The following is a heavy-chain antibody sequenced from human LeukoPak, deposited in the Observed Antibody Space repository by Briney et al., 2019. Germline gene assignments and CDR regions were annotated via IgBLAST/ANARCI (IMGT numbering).Heavy chain of an antibody. CDR3: ASRRPPAARRAYLFDY. CDR1: GGSFSGYY. D-gene: IGHD6-6*01. Sequence: KASETLSLTCAVYGGSFSGYYWSWIRQPPGKGLEWIGEINHSGSTNYNPSLKSRVTISVDTSKNQFSLKLSSVTAADTAVYYCASRRPPAARRAYLFDYWGQGTLVTVSS. J-gene: IGHJ4*02. CDR2: INHSGST. V-gene: IGHV4-34*01.